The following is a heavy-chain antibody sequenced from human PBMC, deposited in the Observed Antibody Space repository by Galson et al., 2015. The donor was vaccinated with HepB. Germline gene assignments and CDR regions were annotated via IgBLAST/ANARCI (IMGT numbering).Heavy chain of an antibody. Sequence: SLRLSCAASGFPFSTYAMHWFRQVPGKGLEWVAIISNDGNTKYYADSVKGRFTISRDNSKNSLSLLMNSLSAEDTAVYFCARNMLCGNIRCYQMDYWGQGTLVTVFS. V-gene: IGHV3-30*04. D-gene: IGHD2-2*01. CDR1: GFPFSTYA. CDR2: ISNDGNTK. J-gene: IGHJ4*02. CDR3: ARNMLCGNIRCYQMDY.